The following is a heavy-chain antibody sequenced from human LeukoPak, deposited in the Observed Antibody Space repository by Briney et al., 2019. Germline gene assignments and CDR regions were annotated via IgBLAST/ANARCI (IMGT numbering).Heavy chain of an antibody. V-gene: IGHV3-74*01. CDR3: VRGRGSYGWFDP. D-gene: IGHD3-10*01. CDR1: GFTSSSHW. Sequence: GGSLRLSCAASGFTSSSHWMHWARQVPGKGPVWVSRISGDGTARNYADSVKGRFTISRDDAKNTVDLQMNSLRGEDTAVYYCVRGRGSYGWFDPWGQGTLVTVSS. CDR2: ISGDGTAR. J-gene: IGHJ5*02.